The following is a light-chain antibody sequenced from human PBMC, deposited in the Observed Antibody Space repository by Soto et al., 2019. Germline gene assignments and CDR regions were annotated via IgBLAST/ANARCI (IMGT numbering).Light chain of an antibody. J-gene: IGLJ2*01. Sequence: QSALTQPASVSGSPGQSITISCTRTSSDVGGYNSVSWYQQHPGKAPKLMIYDVSNRPSGVSNRFSGSKSVNTASLTISGLQAEDEAEYYCSSYTSSSTVVFGGGTKVTVL. CDR3: SSYTSSSTVV. CDR2: DVS. CDR1: SSDVGGYNS. V-gene: IGLV2-14*03.